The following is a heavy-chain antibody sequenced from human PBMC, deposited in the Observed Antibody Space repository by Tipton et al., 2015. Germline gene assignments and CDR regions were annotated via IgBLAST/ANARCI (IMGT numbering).Heavy chain of an antibody. CDR2: IYHRGTT. D-gene: IGHD5-24*01. J-gene: IGHJ6*02. CDR1: GGSFYTYY. CDR3: ARGGSSIIEMAYHHYGLDV. Sequence: TLSLTCSLSGGSFYTYYGTWIRQPPGQGLEWIGEIYHRGTTNYNPSLRGRFTISLRTSKNQLSLKVDSVTAADTAIYYCARGGSSIIEMAYHHYGLDVWGQGTTVTVSS. V-gene: IGHV4-34*01.